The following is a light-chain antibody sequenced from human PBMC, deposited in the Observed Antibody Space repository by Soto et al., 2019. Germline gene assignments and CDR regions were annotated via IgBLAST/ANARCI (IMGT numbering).Light chain of an antibody. CDR1: SSDVGGYDY. V-gene: IGLV2-14*01. CDR2: EVS. J-gene: IGLJ1*01. CDR3: SSYTSSSTDV. Sequence: VLTQPASVSGSPGQSITISCTGTSSDVGGYDYVSWYQHHPGKAPKLTIYEVSNRPSGVSNRFSGSKSGNTASLTISGLQAEDEAEYYCSSYTSSSTDVFGTGTKVTVL.